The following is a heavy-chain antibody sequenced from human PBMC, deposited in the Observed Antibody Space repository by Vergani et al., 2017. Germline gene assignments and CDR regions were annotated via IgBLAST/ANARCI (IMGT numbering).Heavy chain of an antibody. J-gene: IGHJ4*02. CDR2: IVVGSGNT. CDR1: GFTFTSSA. D-gene: IGHD1-26*01. Sequence: QMQLVQSGPEVKKPGTSVKVSCKASGFTFTSSAMQWVRQARGQRLEWIGWIVVGSGNTNYAQKFQERVTITRDMSTSTAYMELNSLRAEDTAVYYCARGTPKVGDRVGFDYWGQGTLVTVSS. V-gene: IGHV1-58*02. CDR3: ARGTPKVGDRVGFDY.